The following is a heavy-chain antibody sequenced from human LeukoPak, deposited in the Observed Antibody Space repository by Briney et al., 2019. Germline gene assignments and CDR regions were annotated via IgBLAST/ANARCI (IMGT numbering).Heavy chain of an antibody. CDR2: IYSGGST. Sequence: GGSLRLSCAASGFTVSSNYMSWVRQAPGKGLEWVSVIYSGGSTYYADSVKGRFTISRDNSKNTQYLQMNSLRAEDTAVYYCARLGGYSSSWYDYWGQGTLVTVSS. CDR3: ARLGGYSSSWYDY. J-gene: IGHJ4*02. CDR1: GFTVSSNY. D-gene: IGHD6-13*01. V-gene: IGHV3-53*01.